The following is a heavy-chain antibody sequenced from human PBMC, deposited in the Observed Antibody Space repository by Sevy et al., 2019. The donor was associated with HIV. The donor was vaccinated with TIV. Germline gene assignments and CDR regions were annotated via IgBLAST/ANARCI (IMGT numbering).Heavy chain of an antibody. CDR1: GFTFSSYA. CDR2: ISYDGSNK. Sequence: GGCLRLSCAASGFTFSSYAMHWVRQAPGKGLEWVAVISYDGSNKYYADSVKGRFTISRDNSKNMLYLQMNSLRAEDTAVYASASFVVVVAATYDAFDIWGQGTMVTVSS. J-gene: IGHJ3*02. CDR3: ASFVVVVAATYDAFDI. V-gene: IGHV3-30-3*01. D-gene: IGHD2-15*01.